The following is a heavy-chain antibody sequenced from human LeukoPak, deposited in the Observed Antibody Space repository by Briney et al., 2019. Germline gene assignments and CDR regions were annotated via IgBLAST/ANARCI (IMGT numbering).Heavy chain of an antibody. J-gene: IGHJ4*02. Sequence: GGSLRLSCAASGFTFSSYEMNWVRPAPGKELEWVSYISSSCSTIYYAASVKGRFTISRDNAKNSLYLQTNSLRDEDTDVYYCARGNRYSSSWYDYWGQGTLVTVSS. CDR3: ARGNRYSSSWYDY. D-gene: IGHD6-13*01. V-gene: IGHV3-48*03. CDR2: ISSSCSTI. CDR1: GFTFSSYE.